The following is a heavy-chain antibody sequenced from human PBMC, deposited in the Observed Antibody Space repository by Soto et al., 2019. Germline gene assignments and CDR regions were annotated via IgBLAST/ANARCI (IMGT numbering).Heavy chain of an antibody. CDR1: GYSFTSYW. Sequence: GESLKISCTGVGYSFTSYWIGWVCQMPGKGLEWMGIIYPGDSDTRYSPSFQGQVTISADKSISTVYLQWSSLKASDTAMYYCARGYCTTNICDPWFDPWGQGTLVTVSS. D-gene: IGHD2-8*01. J-gene: IGHJ5*02. CDR2: IYPGDSDT. CDR3: ARGYCTTNICDPWFDP. V-gene: IGHV5-51*01.